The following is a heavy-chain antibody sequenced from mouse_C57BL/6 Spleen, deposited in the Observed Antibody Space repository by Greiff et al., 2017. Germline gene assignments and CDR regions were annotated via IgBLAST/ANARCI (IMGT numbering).Heavy chain of an antibody. CDR1: GFTFSDYY. CDR2: INYDGSST. CDR3: ARDYYYGSSHYAMDY. V-gene: IGHV5-16*01. J-gene: IGHJ4*01. Sequence: EVMLVESEGGLVQPGSSMKLSCTASGFTFSDYYMAWVRQVPEKGLEWVANINYDGSSTYYLDSLKSRFIISRDNAKNILYLQMSSLKSEDTATYYCARDYYYGSSHYAMDYWGQGTSVTVSS. D-gene: IGHD1-1*01.